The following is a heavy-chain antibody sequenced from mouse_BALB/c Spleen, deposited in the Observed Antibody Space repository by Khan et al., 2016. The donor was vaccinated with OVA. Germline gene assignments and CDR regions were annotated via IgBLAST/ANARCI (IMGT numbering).Heavy chain of an antibody. CDR1: GFTFSYYR. CDR3: SRGGYYYGTPFDY. CDR2: ITVKSDNSGD. Sequence: VQLVETGGGLVRPGNSLKLSCVTSGFTFSYYRMHWLRQFPGKRLEWIAVITVKSDNSGDNYAESVKGRFTISRDATKSSVYLQMNRLREEDTSTYYCSRGGYYYGTPFDYWGQGTTLTVSS. D-gene: IGHD1-1*01. V-gene: IGHV13-2*02. J-gene: IGHJ2*01.